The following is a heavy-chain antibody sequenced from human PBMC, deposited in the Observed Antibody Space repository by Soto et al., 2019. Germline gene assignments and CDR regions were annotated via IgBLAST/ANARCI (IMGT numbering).Heavy chain of an antibody. Sequence: QLQLQESGPGLVKPSETLSLTCTVSGGSISSSSYYWGWIRQPPGKGLEWIGSIYYSGSTYYNPSLQSRVTISVATSKNQFSLKLSSVTAADTAVYYCARSMTTVVTLDYWGQGTLVTVSS. D-gene: IGHD4-17*01. V-gene: IGHV4-39*01. CDR2: IYYSGST. CDR3: ARSMTTVVTLDY. CDR1: GGSISSSSYY. J-gene: IGHJ4*02.